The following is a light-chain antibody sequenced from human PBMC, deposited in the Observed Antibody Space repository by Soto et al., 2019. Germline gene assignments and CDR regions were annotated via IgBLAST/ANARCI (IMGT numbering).Light chain of an antibody. Sequence: DIQMTQSPSTLSASIGDRVTITCRASQTINNWLAWYQQKPGKAPNLLIYHASNLETGVPSRFSGSAFGTEFTLTISSLQTDDFATYYCQHYNSYPWKFGQGTKVEIK. CDR2: HAS. V-gene: IGKV1-5*01. J-gene: IGKJ1*01. CDR1: QTINNW. CDR3: QHYNSYPWK.